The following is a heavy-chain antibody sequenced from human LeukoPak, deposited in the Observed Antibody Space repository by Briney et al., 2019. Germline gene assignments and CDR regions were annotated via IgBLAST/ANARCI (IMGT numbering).Heavy chain of an antibody. D-gene: IGHD6-13*01. Sequence: GESLKISFKGSGXSFTSYCIGWVRQMPGKGLEWMGIIYPGDSDTRYSPSFQGQVTISADKSISTAYLQWSSLKASDTAMYYCARLRIAAAPIDYWGQGTLVTVSS. V-gene: IGHV5-51*01. CDR2: IYPGDSDT. CDR1: GXSFTSYC. CDR3: ARLRIAAAPIDY. J-gene: IGHJ4*02.